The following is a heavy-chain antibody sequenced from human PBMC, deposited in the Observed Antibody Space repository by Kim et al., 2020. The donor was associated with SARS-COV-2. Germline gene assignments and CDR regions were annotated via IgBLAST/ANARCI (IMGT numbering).Heavy chain of an antibody. J-gene: IGHJ4*02. CDR3: AKGPRSYYDSSGYDY. D-gene: IGHD3-22*01. Sequence: GGSLRLSCAASGFTFGDYAMHWVRQAPGKGLEWVSGISWNSGSIGYADSVKGRFTISRDNAKNSLYLQMNSLGAEDTALYYCAKGPRSYYDSSGYDYWGQGTLVTVSS. CDR2: ISWNSGSI. V-gene: IGHV3-9*01. CDR1: GFTFGDYA.